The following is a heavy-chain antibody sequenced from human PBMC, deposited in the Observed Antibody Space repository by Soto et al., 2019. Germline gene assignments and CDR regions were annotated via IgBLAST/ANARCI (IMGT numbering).Heavy chain of an antibody. J-gene: IGHJ3*02. Sequence: EVQVVESGGGLVQPGGPLRLSCAASGFTFSSYWMNWARQAPGKGLVWVSRINTDGSTTSYADSVKGRFTISRDNAKNTLYLQMNRLRVEDTAVYYCAKLRSSAFDIWGQVTMVTFSS. CDR1: GFTFSSYW. V-gene: IGHV3-74*01. CDR2: INTDGSTT. D-gene: IGHD1-26*01. CDR3: AKLRSSAFDI.